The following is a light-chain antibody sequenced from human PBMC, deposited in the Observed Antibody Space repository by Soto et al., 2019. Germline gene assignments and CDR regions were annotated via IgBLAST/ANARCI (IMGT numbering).Light chain of an antibody. CDR2: DAS. CDR1: QSISSW. CDR3: QQYNSDFWT. V-gene: IGKV1-5*01. J-gene: IGKJ1*01. Sequence: DIQMTQSPSTLSASLGDRVTITCGASQSISSWLAWYQQKQGKAPKLLIYDASTLESGVPSRFSGSRSGTDFNLTISSLQPDDFATYYCQQYNSDFWTFGQGTKVDIK.